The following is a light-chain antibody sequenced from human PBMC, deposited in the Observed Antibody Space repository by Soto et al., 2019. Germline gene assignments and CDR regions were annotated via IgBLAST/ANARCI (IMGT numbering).Light chain of an antibody. CDR3: SSYTRSSTYV. J-gene: IGLJ1*01. CDR1: SSDVGFYNY. CDR2: EVS. V-gene: IGLV2-14*01. Sequence: QSALTQPASVSGSPGQSITISCTGTSSDVGFYNYVSWYQQHPGKAPKLMIYEVSNRPSGVSNHFSGSKSGNTASLTISGLQAEDAADYYCSSYTRSSTYVFGTGTNLTVL.